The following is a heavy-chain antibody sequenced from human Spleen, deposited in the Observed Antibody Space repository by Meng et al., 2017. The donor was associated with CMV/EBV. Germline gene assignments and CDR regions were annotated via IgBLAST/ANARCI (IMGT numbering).Heavy chain of an antibody. J-gene: IGHJ3*02. CDR3: ARDHPYDHDSEGYHDAFDI. CDR1: IRSSNW. CDR2: IYHSGSI. Sequence: IRSSNWWNWVRQPPGKGLEWIGEIYHSGSINYNPSLKSRVTISVDKSKNQFSLKLSSMTAADTAVYYCARDHPYDHDSEGYHDAFDIWGQGTMVTVSS. D-gene: IGHD3-22*01. V-gene: IGHV4-4*02.